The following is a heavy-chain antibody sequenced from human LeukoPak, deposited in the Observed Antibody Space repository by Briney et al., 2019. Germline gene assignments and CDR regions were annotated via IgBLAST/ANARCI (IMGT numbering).Heavy chain of an antibody. Sequence: SVKVSCKASGDTFSSYAISWVRQAPGQGLEWMGRIIPILGIANYAQKFQGRVTITADKSTSTAYMELSSLRSEDTAVYYCASQLRSTYYYYYGMDVWGQGTTVTVSS. CDR1: GDTFSSYA. CDR2: IIPILGIA. J-gene: IGHJ6*02. CDR3: ASQLRSTYYYYYGMDV. D-gene: IGHD5-18*01. V-gene: IGHV1-69*04.